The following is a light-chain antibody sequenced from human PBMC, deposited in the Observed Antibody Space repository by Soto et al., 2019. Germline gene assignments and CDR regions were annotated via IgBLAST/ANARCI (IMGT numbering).Light chain of an antibody. J-gene: IGKJ1*01. CDR2: GAS. Sequence: EIVLTQSPGTLSLSPGERATLSCRASQSVSSSSLAWYQQKPGQAPRLLIFGASSRATGIPDRFSGSGSGTDFTLTISRLEREDFAVYSCQQYAGSSTFGQGTKVEIK. CDR3: QQYAGSST. V-gene: IGKV3-20*01. CDR1: QSVSSSS.